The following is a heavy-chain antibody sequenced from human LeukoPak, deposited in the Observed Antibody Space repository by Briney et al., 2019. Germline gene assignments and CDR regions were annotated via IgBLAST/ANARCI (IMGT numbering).Heavy chain of an antibody. Sequence: ASVKVSCKASGYTFSGYYMHWVRQAPGQGVEWMGRINPNSGGTNYAQKFQGRVTMTRDTSIGTAYMELSSPTSDDTAVYYCARDGANKVRGVHYYYMDVWGKGTTVIVSS. V-gene: IGHV1-2*06. J-gene: IGHJ6*03. D-gene: IGHD3-10*01. CDR2: INPNSGGT. CDR3: ARDGANKVRGVHYYYMDV. CDR1: GYTFSGYY.